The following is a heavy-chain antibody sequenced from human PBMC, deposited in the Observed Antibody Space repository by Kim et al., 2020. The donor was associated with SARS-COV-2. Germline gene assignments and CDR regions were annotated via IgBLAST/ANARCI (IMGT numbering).Heavy chain of an antibody. D-gene: IGHD3-3*01. Sequence: GGSLRLSCAASGFTFSSYWMSWVRQAPGKGLEWVANIKQDGSEKYYVDSVKGRFTISRDNAKNSLYLQMNSLRAEDTAVYYCAREGTYYDFWSGYYNSYYYGMDVWGQGTTVTVSS. V-gene: IGHV3-7*01. CDR3: AREGTYYDFWSGYYNSYYYGMDV. J-gene: IGHJ6*02. CDR1: GFTFSSYW. CDR2: IKQDGSEK.